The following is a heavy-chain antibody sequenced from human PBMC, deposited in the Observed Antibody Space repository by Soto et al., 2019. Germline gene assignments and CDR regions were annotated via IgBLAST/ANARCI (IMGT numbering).Heavy chain of an antibody. Sequence: QVQLVQSGAEVKKPGASVKVSCKASGYTFRNYDINWVRQAPGQGLEWMGYMNPNIGNTGSAQKLLGRVSVTCSTSISTAYLELSSVRSADTAVQYCSRGDYWGQGTLVTVSS. CDR3: SRGDY. J-gene: IGHJ4*02. CDR1: GYTFRNYD. V-gene: IGHV1-8*01. CDR2: MNPNIGNT.